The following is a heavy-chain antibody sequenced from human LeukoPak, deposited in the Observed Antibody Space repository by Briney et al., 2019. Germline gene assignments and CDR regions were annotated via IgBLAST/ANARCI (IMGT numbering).Heavy chain of an antibody. CDR1: GDSFSGHY. V-gene: IGHV4-34*01. Sequence: SETLSLTCAVYGDSFSGHYWSWIRQPPGKGLEWIGEITXGERTSYSPSLKSRATISVVPSQRQFSLELDSVTAADTAIYYCVRRSRVAMPNALDLISDFWGQGTLVTVSS. CDR3: VRRSRVAMPNALDLISDF. J-gene: IGHJ4*02. CDR2: ITXGERT. D-gene: IGHD6-13*01.